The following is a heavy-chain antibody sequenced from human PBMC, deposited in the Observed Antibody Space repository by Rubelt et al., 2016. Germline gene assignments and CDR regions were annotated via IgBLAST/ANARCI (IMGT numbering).Heavy chain of an antibody. CDR2: ISGSGGGT. D-gene: IGHD6-19*01. V-gene: IGHV3-23*04. Sequence: EVQLVESGGGLVQPGGSLRLSCAASGFTFTTYGMSWVRQAPGKGLEWVSSISGSGGGTYYADSVKGRFTISRDNSKNTLYLQMNSLRAEDTAVYYCAKALASSAWQDFAYWGQGTLVTVSS. J-gene: IGHJ4*02. CDR1: GFTFTTYG. CDR3: AKALASSAWQDFAY.